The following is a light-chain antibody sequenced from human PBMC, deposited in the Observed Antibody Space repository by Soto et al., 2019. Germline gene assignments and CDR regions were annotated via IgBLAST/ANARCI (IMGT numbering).Light chain of an antibody. V-gene: IGKV3-20*01. CDR1: QSVSSY. Sequence: EIVLKQPPATLSLCPVERATHYCRASQSVSSYLAWYQQKPGQAPRLLISDASDRATGIPDRFSGSGSGTDFTLTISRLVPEDFAVYYCQQYGDSPVTFGQGTKVDIK. CDR3: QQYGDSPVT. J-gene: IGKJ1*01. CDR2: DAS.